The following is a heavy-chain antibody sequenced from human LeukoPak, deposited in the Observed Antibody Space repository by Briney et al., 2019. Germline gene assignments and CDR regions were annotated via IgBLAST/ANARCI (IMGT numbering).Heavy chain of an antibody. Sequence: SGTLSLTCAVYGGSFSGHYWTWSRQPPGKGLEWIGDVNDSGGTNYNPSLKSRVTISVDTSKNQFSLKVSSVTAADTAVYYCARGGIWFGDLSINYGMDVWGQGTTVTVSS. D-gene: IGHD3-10*01. CDR2: VNDSGGT. CDR1: GGSFSGHY. CDR3: ARGGIWFGDLSINYGMDV. V-gene: IGHV4-34*01. J-gene: IGHJ6*02.